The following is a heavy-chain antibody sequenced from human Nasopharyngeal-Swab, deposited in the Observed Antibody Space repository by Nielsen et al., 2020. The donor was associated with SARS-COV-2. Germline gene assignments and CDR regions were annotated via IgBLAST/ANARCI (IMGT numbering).Heavy chain of an antibody. D-gene: IGHD1-26*01. CDR2: FSGSGGST. V-gene: IGHV3-23*01. Sequence: GGSLRLSCAASGFIFSNYAMSWVRQTPGKGLEWVSTFSGSGGSTYYADSVKGRFTISRDNSKNTLYLQMNSLRAEDTAVYYCARGANWFDPWGQGTLVTVSS. CDR3: ARGANWFDP. CDR1: GFIFSNYA. J-gene: IGHJ5*02.